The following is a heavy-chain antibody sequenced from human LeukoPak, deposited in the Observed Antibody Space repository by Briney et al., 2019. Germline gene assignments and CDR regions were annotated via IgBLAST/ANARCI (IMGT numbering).Heavy chain of an antibody. Sequence: GGSLRLSCAASGFTFSSYAIHWVCQAPGKGLERVAVISYDGSNKYYADSVKGRFTISRDNSKNTLYLQMNSLRAEDTAAYYCARDLSEYQLLFGFEYWGQGTLVTVSS. CDR2: ISYDGSNK. J-gene: IGHJ4*02. V-gene: IGHV3-30*04. D-gene: IGHD2-2*01. CDR3: ARDLSEYQLLFGFEY. CDR1: GFTFSSYA.